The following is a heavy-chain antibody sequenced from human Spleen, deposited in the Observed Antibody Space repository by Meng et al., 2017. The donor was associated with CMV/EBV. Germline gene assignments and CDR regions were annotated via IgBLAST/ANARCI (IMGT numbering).Heavy chain of an antibody. V-gene: IGHV4-34*01. Sequence: QVKLQRGVAGLLTPSETLSLTFAVYGGSFSGYYWSWIRQPPGKGLEWIGEINHSGSTNYNPSLKSRVTISVDTSKNKFSLKLSPVTAADTAVYYCARGGRRWLQPLMGPNWFDPWGQGTLVTVAS. CDR2: INHSGST. J-gene: IGHJ5*02. CDR3: ARGGRRWLQPLMGPNWFDP. CDR1: GGSFSGYY. D-gene: IGHD5-24*01.